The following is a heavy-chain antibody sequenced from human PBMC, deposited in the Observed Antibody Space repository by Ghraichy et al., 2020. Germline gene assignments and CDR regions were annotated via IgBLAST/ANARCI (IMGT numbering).Heavy chain of an antibody. D-gene: IGHD3-16*01. CDR2: ISWDGGST. CDR3: AKVGRRYYYYGMDV. V-gene: IGHV3-43*01. J-gene: IGHJ6*02. Sequence: GGSLRLSCAASGFTFDDYTMHWVRQAPGKGLEWVSLISWDGGSTYYADSVKGRFTISRDNSKNSLYLQMNSLRTEDTALYYCAKVGRRYYYYGMDVWGQGTTVTVSS. CDR1: GFTFDDYT.